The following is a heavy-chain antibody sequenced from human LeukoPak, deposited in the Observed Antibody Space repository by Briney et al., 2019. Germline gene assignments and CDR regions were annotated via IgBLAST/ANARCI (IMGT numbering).Heavy chain of an antibody. Sequence: TGGSLKLSCAASGFTFSSYSMNWVRQAPGKGLEWVSSISSSSSYIYYADSVKGRFTISRDNAKNSMYLQMNSLRAEDTAVYYCARGKAAAAYDAFDIWGQGTMVTVSS. V-gene: IGHV3-21*01. J-gene: IGHJ3*02. D-gene: IGHD6-13*01. CDR1: GFTFSSYS. CDR3: ARGKAAAAYDAFDI. CDR2: ISSSSSYI.